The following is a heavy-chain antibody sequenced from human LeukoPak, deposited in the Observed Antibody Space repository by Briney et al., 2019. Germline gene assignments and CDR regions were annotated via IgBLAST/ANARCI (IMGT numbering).Heavy chain of an antibody. Sequence: GGSLRLSCAASGFTFSSYSMNWVRQAPGKGLEWVSSISSSSSYIYYADSVKGRFTISRDNAKNSLYLQMNSLRAEDTAVYYCARPLSDYDNDHDAFDIWGQGTMVTVSS. CDR2: ISSSSSYI. CDR3: ARPLSDYDNDHDAFDI. J-gene: IGHJ3*02. CDR1: GFTFSSYS. V-gene: IGHV3-21*01. D-gene: IGHD3-9*01.